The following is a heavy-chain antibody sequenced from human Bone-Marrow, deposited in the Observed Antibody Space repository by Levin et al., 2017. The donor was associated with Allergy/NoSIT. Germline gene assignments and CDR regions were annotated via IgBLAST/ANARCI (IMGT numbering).Heavy chain of an antibody. Sequence: LSLTCAASGFTFSSSWMSWVRQAPGKGLEWVANIKQDGSEKYYVDSVKGRFTISRDNAKNSLYLQMNSLRAEDTAVYYCARDVPARRRVYYYYYGMDVWGQGTTVTVSS. CDR2: IKQDGSEK. CDR1: GFTFSSSW. V-gene: IGHV3-7*01. J-gene: IGHJ6*02. CDR3: ARDVPARRRVYYYYYGMDV. D-gene: IGHD6-6*01.